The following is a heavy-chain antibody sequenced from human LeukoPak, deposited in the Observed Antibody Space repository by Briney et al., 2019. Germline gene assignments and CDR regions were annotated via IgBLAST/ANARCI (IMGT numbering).Heavy chain of an antibody. J-gene: IGHJ4*02. Sequence: PGGSLRLSCAASGFTFSSYWMSWVRQAPGKGLEWVSGISGSGGSTYYADSVKGRFTISRDNSKNTLYLQMNSLRAEDTAVYYCAKPYYYGSGSYFNFDYWGQGTLVTVSS. CDR3: AKPYYYGSGSYFNFDY. D-gene: IGHD3-10*01. V-gene: IGHV3-23*01. CDR1: GFTFSSYW. CDR2: ISGSGGST.